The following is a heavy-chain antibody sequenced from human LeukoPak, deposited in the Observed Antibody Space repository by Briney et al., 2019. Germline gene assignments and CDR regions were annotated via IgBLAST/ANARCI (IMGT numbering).Heavy chain of an antibody. D-gene: IGHD1-26*01. Sequence: SETLSLTCAVSGDSVNSGGFSWSWIRKPSGKDLEWIGYIYHSGITYYNPSLKSRVTMSLDTSKNQFSLKLSSVTAADTAVYYCARAGEEWELSDAFDIWGQGTMVTVSS. CDR3: ARAGEEWELSDAFDI. J-gene: IGHJ3*02. V-gene: IGHV4-30-2*01. CDR1: GDSVNSGGFS. CDR2: IYHSGIT.